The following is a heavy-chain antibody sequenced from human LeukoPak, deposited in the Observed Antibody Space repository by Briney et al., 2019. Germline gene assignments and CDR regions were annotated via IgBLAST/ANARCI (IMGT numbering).Heavy chain of an antibody. Sequence: GGSLRLSCAASGFTFSSFGMHWVRQAPGKELEWVTFIAYDGSNKYDADSVKGRFTISRDNSKNTLYLQMNSLRADDTAMYYCAKNHGYNYDYNAFDIWGQGTMVTVSA. D-gene: IGHD5-18*01. J-gene: IGHJ3*02. CDR2: IAYDGSNK. CDR3: AKNHGYNYDYNAFDI. CDR1: GFTFSSFG. V-gene: IGHV3-30*02.